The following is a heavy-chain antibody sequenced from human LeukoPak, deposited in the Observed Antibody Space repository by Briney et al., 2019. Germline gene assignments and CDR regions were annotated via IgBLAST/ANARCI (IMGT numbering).Heavy chain of an antibody. J-gene: IGHJ4*02. V-gene: IGHV3-74*01. CDR1: GYTFSSYW. Sequence: SGGSLRLSCAASGYTFSSYWMHWVRQAPGKGLVWVSRINSDGSSTSYADSVKGRFTISRDNAKNTLYLQMNSLRAEDTAVYYCARDPRNYGIDYWGQGTLVTVSS. CDR2: INSDGSST. CDR3: ARDPRNYGIDY. D-gene: IGHD1-7*01.